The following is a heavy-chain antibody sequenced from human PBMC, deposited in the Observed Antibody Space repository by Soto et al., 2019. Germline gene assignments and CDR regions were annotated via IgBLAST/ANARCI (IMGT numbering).Heavy chain of an antibody. CDR1: GFTFSTYW. Sequence: GGSLRLSCAASGFTFSTYWMSWVRQAPGKGLEWVANIKQDGSGEYDVDSVKGRFTISRDNAKNSFYLQMNSLRAEDTAVYYCARHIVAGTTPDAFDIRGQGTMVTVSS. J-gene: IGHJ3*02. CDR3: ARHIVAGTTPDAFDI. CDR2: IKQDGSGE. V-gene: IGHV3-7*01. D-gene: IGHD6-19*01.